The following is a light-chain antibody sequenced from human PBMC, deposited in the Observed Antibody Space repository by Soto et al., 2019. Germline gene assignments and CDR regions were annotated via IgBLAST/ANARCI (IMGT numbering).Light chain of an antibody. Sequence: DIQMTQSPSSLSASVGDRVTITCRASQIVRSNLNWYQQKPGKVPELLIYAASTLQPGVPSRFRGSGSGTDFTLTVSSLQHEDFATYHCQQTFSRPYTFGQGTKVDIK. CDR3: QQTFSRPYT. CDR2: AAS. CDR1: QIVRSN. V-gene: IGKV1-39*01. J-gene: IGKJ2*01.